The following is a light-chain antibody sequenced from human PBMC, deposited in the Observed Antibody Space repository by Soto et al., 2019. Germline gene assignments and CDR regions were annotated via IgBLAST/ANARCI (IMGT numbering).Light chain of an antibody. CDR2: DVS. J-gene: IGLJ1*01. CDR3: CSYAGSDV. Sequence: QSVLTQPRSVSGSPGQSVTISCTGASSDVGTYNYVSWYQQHPGKAPKLMIYDVSKRPSGVPDRFSGSKSGNTASLTISGLQAEDEADYYCCSYAGSDVFGTGTKLTVL. CDR1: SSDVGTYNY. V-gene: IGLV2-11*01.